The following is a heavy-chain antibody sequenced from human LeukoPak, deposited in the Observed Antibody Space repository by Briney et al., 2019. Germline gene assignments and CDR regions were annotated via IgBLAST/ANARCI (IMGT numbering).Heavy chain of an antibody. CDR3: ARHGRDRSGYPPFDY. Sequence: SETLSLTCTVSGGSISSYYWSWIRQPRGKGLEWIGYIYYSGNTNYNPSLKNRVTISADTSKNQFSLKLSSVTAADTAVYYCARHGRDRSGYPPFDYWGQGTLVTVSS. D-gene: IGHD3-22*01. CDR1: GGSISSYY. CDR2: IYYSGNT. V-gene: IGHV4-59*08. J-gene: IGHJ4*02.